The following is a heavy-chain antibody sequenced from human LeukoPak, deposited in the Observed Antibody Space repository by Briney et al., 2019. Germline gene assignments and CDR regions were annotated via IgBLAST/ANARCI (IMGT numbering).Heavy chain of an antibody. Sequence: GASVKVSCKASGYSFTSYGISWVRQAPGQGLEWMGWISAYNGNTNYAQKLQGRVTMTTDTSTSTAYMELRSLRSEDTAVYYCARRRIAAAGNWFDPWGQGTLVTVSS. J-gene: IGHJ5*02. D-gene: IGHD6-13*01. CDR1: GYSFTSYG. CDR2: ISAYNGNT. CDR3: ARRRIAAAGNWFDP. V-gene: IGHV1-18*01.